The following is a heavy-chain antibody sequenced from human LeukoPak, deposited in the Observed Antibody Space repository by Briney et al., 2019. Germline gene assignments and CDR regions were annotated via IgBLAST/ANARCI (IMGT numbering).Heavy chain of an antibody. CDR3: APEADLREP. Sequence: ASETLSLTCAVCGGSFSGYYWSWIRQPPGKGLEWIGEINHSGSTNYSPSLKSRVTISVDTSKNQFSLKLSSVTAADTAVYYCAPEADLREPWGQGTLVTVSS. CDR2: INHSGST. J-gene: IGHJ5*02. CDR1: GGSFSGYY. V-gene: IGHV4-34*01. D-gene: IGHD1-14*01.